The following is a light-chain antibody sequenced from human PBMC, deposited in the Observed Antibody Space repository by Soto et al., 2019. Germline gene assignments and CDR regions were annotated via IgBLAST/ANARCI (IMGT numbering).Light chain of an antibody. CDR3: YSYRGYYTRV. V-gene: IGLV2-14*01. CDR1: SSDVGGYNF. CDR2: EVS. J-gene: IGLJ1*01. Sequence: QSALTQPASVSGSPGQSITISCTGTSSDVGGYNFVSWYQQHPGRAPKLLIYEVSRRPSGVSNRFSGSKSGDTASLTISGLQAEDEADYYCYSYRGYYTRVFGTGKKVNV.